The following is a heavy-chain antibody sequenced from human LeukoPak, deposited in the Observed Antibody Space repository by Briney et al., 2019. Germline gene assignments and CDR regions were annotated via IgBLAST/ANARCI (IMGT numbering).Heavy chain of an antibody. V-gene: IGHV3-30*02. D-gene: IGHD3-10*01. Sequence: SGGSLRLSCAASGFTFSSYEMNWVRQAPGKGLEWVASIRYDGSDEYYTESVKGRFTISRDNSKNTLSLQMNNLRAEDTAVYYCAKDVAYGSGIYYFDYWGQGTLVTVSS. CDR3: AKDVAYGSGIYYFDY. CDR2: IRYDGSDE. CDR1: GFTFSSYE. J-gene: IGHJ4*02.